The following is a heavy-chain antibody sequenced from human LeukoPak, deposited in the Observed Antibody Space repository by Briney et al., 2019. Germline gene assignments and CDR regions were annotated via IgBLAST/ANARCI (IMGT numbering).Heavy chain of an antibody. J-gene: IGHJ4*02. Sequence: KPSETLSLTCTVSGGSISSYFWSWVRQPPGKGLEWIGYIYCSGSTNYNPSLKSRVTISVDTSKNQFSLKLASVTTADTAVYYCARDRWLGYWGQGTLVTVSS. V-gene: IGHV4-59*01. CDR2: IYCSGST. CDR1: GGSISSYF. D-gene: IGHD5-12*01. CDR3: ARDRWLGY.